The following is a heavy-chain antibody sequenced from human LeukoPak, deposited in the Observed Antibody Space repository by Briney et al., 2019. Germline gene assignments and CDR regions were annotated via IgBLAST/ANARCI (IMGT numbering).Heavy chain of an antibody. CDR1: GYTFTSYY. D-gene: IGHD2-21*02. J-gene: IGHJ3*02. CDR3: ARDVAYCGGDCYSISSGQRLFWGAFDI. CDR2: INPSGGST. Sequence: ASVKVSCKASGYTFTSYYMHWVRQAPGQVLEWMGIINPSGGSTSYAQKFQGRVTMTRDTSTSTVYMELSSLRSEDTAVYYCARDVAYCGGDCYSISSGQRLFWGAFDIWGQGTMVTVSS. V-gene: IGHV1-46*01.